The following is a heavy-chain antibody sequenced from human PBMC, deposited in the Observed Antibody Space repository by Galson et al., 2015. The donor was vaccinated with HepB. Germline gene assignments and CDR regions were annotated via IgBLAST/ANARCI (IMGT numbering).Heavy chain of an antibody. CDR3: SRSFSDYRDSDDF. V-gene: IGHV3-74*01. J-gene: IGHJ4*02. Sequence: SLRLSCAASGITFSGYWMHWVRQVPGKGLVWVSRINSDGSTTSYADSVKGRFTISRDNAKNTLYLQMNSLRAEDTAVYYCSRSFSDYRDSDDFWGQGTLVTVSS. CDR2: INSDGSTT. D-gene: IGHD3-16*02. CDR1: GITFSGYW.